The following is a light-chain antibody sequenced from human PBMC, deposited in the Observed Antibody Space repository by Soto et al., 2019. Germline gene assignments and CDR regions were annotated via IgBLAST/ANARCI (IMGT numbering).Light chain of an antibody. Sequence: QSALTQPASVSGSPGQSITISCAGTSSDVGRYTYVSWYQQHPGKAPKLIIYDVYNRPSGVSNRFSGSKSGNTASLTISGLQAEDEDDYYCTSYTSASTPYVFGGGTKVTVL. CDR2: DVY. V-gene: IGLV2-14*01. J-gene: IGLJ1*01. CDR1: SSDVGRYTY. CDR3: TSYTSASTPYV.